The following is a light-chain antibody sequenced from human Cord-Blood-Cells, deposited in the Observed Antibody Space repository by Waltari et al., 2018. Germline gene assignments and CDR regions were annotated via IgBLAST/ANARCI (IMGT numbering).Light chain of an antibody. CDR2: EGS. CDR1: SSDVWSYHL. Sequence: QSALTQPASVSGSPGQSITISCNGTSSDVWSYHLVSWYQQHPGKAPKLMIYEGSKRPSGVSNRFSGSKSGNTASLTISGLQAEDEADYYCCSYAGSSTWVFGGGTKLTVL. J-gene: IGLJ3*02. CDR3: CSYAGSSTWV. V-gene: IGLV2-23*01.